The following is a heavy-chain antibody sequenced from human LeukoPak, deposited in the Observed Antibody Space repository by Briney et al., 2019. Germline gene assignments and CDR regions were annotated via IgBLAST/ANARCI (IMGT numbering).Heavy chain of an antibody. CDR3: ARGGGPYDKIRYCSSTSCRNWLDP. D-gene: IGHD2-2*01. CDR2: MNPNSGNT. CDR1: GYTFTSYD. J-gene: IGHJ5*02. Sequence: AASVKVSCKASGYTFTSYDINWVRQATGQGLEWMGWMNPNSGNTGYAQKFQGRVTMTRNTSISTAYMELSSLRSEDTAVYYCARGGGPYDKIRYCSSTSCRNWLDPWGQGTLVTVSS. V-gene: IGHV1-8*01.